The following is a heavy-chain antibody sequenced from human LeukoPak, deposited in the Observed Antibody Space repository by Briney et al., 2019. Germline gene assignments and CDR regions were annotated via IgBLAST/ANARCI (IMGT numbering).Heavy chain of an antibody. Sequence: HPGGSLRHSCAASGFSFSSYFMTWARQPPGKGLEWVSAISASGDETHYADSVKGWFTISRDNSKNTLYLQVNSLRVDDTAIYYCAIYQQQPMLGTRFWGQGTLVTVSS. J-gene: IGHJ4*02. CDR1: GFSFSSYF. V-gene: IGHV3-23*01. CDR3: AIYQQQPMLGTRF. D-gene: IGHD6-13*01. CDR2: ISASGDET.